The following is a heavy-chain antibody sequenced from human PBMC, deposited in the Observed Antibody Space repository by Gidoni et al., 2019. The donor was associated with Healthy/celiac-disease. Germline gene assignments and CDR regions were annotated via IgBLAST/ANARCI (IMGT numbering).Heavy chain of an antibody. J-gene: IGHJ4*02. Sequence: VQLVASGGVVVQPGGSLSLSCAPSAFTFDDYTMHWVRQAPGKGLEWVSLISWDGGSTYYADSVKGRFTISRDNSKNSLYLQMNRLRTEDTALYYCAKAAFGGVIAFDYWGQGTLVTVSS. CDR3: AKAAFGGVIAFDY. CDR2: ISWDGGST. D-gene: IGHD3-16*02. V-gene: IGHV3-43*01. CDR1: AFTFDDYT.